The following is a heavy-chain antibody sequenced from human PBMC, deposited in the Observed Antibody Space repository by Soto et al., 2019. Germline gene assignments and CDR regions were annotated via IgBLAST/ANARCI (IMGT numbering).Heavy chain of an antibody. Sequence: QIQLVQSGAEVKKPGASVKVSCKASGYTFTSYGISWVRQDPGQGLEWMGWISAYNGKRNYAQKAQGRVTRNTETSTNTAYMELRSLRSDDTAVYYCARDQVGATGDCWGQGTLGTVSS. CDR1: GYTFTSYG. J-gene: IGHJ4*02. V-gene: IGHV1-18*01. CDR2: ISAYNGKR. D-gene: IGHD1-26*01. CDR3: ARDQVGATGDC.